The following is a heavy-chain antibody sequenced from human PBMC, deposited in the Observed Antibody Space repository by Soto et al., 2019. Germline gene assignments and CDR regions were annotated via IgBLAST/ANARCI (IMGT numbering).Heavy chain of an antibody. D-gene: IGHD3-10*01. V-gene: IGHV4-59*08. CDR1: CASTSTHN. Sequence: SETLSLTCTVSCASTSTHNWSWIRQTPGKGLEWIGYIYEGGSTGYNPSLESRVTISLDTSTNQLSLKLRSVTAADTAVYYCVRQGIGAQHGLVDVWGQGTTVTVSS. CDR3: VRQGIGAQHGLVDV. J-gene: IGHJ6*02. CDR2: IYEGGST.